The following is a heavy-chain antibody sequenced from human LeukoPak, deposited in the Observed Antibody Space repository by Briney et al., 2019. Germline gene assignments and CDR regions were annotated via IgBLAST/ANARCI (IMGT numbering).Heavy chain of an antibody. CDR3: AKDMRGLTPYYFDY. Sequence: PGGSLRLSCAASGFTFSSYAMSWVRQAPGKGLEWVSAIGGSGGSTYYADSVKGRFTISRDNSKNTLYLQMNSLRAEDAAVYYCAKDMRGLTPYYFDYWGQGTLVTVSS. V-gene: IGHV3-23*01. D-gene: IGHD3-10*01. CDR1: GFTFSSYA. CDR2: IGGSGGST. J-gene: IGHJ4*02.